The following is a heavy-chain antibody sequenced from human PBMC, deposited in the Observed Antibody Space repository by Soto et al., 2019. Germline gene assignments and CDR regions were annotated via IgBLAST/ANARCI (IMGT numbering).Heavy chain of an antibody. CDR3: ARQHCSGTNCPDYYYYLDV. V-gene: IGHV1-69*08. D-gene: IGHD2-2*01. CDR1: GVTFNNYT. J-gene: IGHJ6*03. CDR2: IIPALGTA. Sequence: QVQLEQSGAEMRKPGSSVKVSCKASGVTFNNYTITWVRQAPGQGLEWMGGIIPALGTATYPQNFQGRVIFTADRPTGTAYMELCSLISEDTAVYYCARQHCSGTNCPDYYYYLDVWGKGTTVTVSS.